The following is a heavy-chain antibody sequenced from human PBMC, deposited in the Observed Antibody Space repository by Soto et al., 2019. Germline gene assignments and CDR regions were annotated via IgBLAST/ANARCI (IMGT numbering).Heavy chain of an antibody. V-gene: IGHV4-59*01. Sequence: SETLSLTCTVSGGSISSYYWSWIRQPPGEGLEWIGYIYYSGSTNYNPSLKSRVTISVDTSKNQFSLKLSSVTAADTAVYYCARVSSSWKKYYFDYWGQGTLVTVSS. J-gene: IGHJ4*02. D-gene: IGHD6-13*01. CDR2: IYYSGST. CDR1: GGSISSYY. CDR3: ARVSSSWKKYYFDY.